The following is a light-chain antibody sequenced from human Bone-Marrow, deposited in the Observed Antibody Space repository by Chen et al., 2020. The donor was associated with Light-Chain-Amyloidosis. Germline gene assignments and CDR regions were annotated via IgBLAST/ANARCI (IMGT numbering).Light chain of an antibody. CDR2: EDD. J-gene: IGLJ3*02. CDR1: SGSIATSY. CDR3: QSYQGSSQGV. V-gene: IGLV6-57*01. Sequence: NFMLTQPHSVSESPGKTVIISCTRSSGSIATSYVQWYQQRPGSSPTTVIYEDDQRPSGVPDRFSGSSDRSSNSASRTSAGLKTEDEADYYCQSYQGSSQGVFGGGTKLTVL.